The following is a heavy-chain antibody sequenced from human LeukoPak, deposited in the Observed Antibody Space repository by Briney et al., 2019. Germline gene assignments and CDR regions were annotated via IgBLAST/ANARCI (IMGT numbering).Heavy chain of an antibody. Sequence: GGPLRLSCAASGFTFSNFWMSWVRQAPGKGLEWVANINQDGSEKNYVDSVKGRFTISRDSAKNSLYLQMDSLRVEDTAIYYCARCSGWAFKNWGQGTLVTVSS. V-gene: IGHV3-7*01. D-gene: IGHD6-19*01. CDR1: GFTFSNFW. CDR3: ARCSGWAFKN. CDR2: INQDGSEK. J-gene: IGHJ4*02.